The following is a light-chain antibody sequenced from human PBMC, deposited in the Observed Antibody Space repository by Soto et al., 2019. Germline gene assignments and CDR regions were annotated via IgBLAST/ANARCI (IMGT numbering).Light chain of an antibody. V-gene: IGLV4-69*01. CDR3: QTWGTGIRV. Sequence: QSVLTQSPSASASLGASVKLTCTLSSGHSSYAIAWHQQQPEKGPRFLMKLKSDGSHIKGDGIPDRFSGSSSGAERYLTISSIQSEDEADYYCQTWGTGIRVFGGGTKVTVL. CDR2: LKSDGSH. CDR1: SGHSSYA. J-gene: IGLJ2*01.